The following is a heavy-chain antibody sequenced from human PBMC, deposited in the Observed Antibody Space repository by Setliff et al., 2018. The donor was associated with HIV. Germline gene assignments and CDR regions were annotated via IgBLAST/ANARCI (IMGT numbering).Heavy chain of an antibody. D-gene: IGHD2-21*01. Sequence: SETLSLTCTVSGGSINTDYWSWIRQPAGKGLEWIATIFYSGNTYYNPSLKSRVTMSVDTSKNQFSLKLTSVTAADTAVYYCARGPNCGGDWCGRWGQGTLVTVSS. CDR3: ARGPNCGGDWCGR. V-gene: IGHV4-59*04. J-gene: IGHJ5*02. CDR2: IFYSGNT. CDR1: GGSINTDY.